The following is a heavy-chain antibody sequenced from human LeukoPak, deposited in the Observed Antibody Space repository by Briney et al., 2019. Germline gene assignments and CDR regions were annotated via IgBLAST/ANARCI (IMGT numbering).Heavy chain of an antibody. V-gene: IGHV1-18*01. CDR3: ARVTVYYYDSSGYYEDYFDY. CDR1: GYTFTSYG. J-gene: IGHJ4*02. Sequence: GASVKVSFKASGYTFTSYGISWVRQAPGQGLEWMGWISAYNGNTNYAQKLQGRVTMTTDTSTSTAYMELRSLRSDDTAVYYCARVTVYYYDSSGYYEDYFDYRGQGTLVTVSS. D-gene: IGHD3-22*01. CDR2: ISAYNGNT.